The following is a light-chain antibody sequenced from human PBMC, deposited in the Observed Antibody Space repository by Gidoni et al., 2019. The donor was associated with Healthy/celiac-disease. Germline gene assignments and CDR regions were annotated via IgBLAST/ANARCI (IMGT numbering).Light chain of an antibody. CDR1: PGISSY. CDR3: QQYYSYPIT. Sequence: AIRMTQSPSSFSASTGDRVTITCRASPGISSYLAWYQQKPGKAPKLLIYAASTLQRGVPSRFSGSGSGTDFTLTISCLQSEDFATYYCQQYYSYPITFGQGTRLEIK. J-gene: IGKJ5*01. CDR2: AAS. V-gene: IGKV1-8*01.